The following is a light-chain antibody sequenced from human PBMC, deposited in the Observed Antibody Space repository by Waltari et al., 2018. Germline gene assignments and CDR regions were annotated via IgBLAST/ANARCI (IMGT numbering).Light chain of an antibody. V-gene: IGLV3-19*01. J-gene: IGLJ2*01. CDR2: GPG. CDR1: TLSRYY. Sequence: SSDLTQDPSVSVALGQTVRITCQGDTLSRYYASWYQQRPGPAPVLVPYGPGNRPSGIPDRFSGSTSGNTASLTITGAQAEDEADYYCHSRETFSTRLFGGGTRLTV. CDR3: HSRETFSTRL.